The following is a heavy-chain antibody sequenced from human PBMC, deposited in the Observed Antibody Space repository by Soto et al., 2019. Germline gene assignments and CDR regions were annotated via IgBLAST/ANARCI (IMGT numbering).Heavy chain of an antibody. CDR2: FSSGAITI. J-gene: IGHJ4*02. V-gene: IGHV3-11*01. CDR3: AGQYSSSSVEF. CDR1: GFTFSDYY. D-gene: IGHD6-6*01. Sequence: PGGSLRLSCAASGFTFSDYYMHWIRQAPGKGLEWVSYFSSGAITIYYADSVKGRFTISRDNAKNSLYLQMNSLRAEDTAVYYCAGQYSSSSVEFWGQGTLVTGSS.